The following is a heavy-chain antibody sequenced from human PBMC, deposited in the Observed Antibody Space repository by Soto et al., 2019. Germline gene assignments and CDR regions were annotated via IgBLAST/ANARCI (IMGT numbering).Heavy chain of an antibody. CDR3: AGAVAVTASNHFDY. CDR1: GGTFSSYA. CDR2: IIPIFGTA. Sequence: QVQLVQSGAEVKKPGSSVKVSCKASGGTFSSYAISWVRQAPGQAPEWTGGIIPIFGTANYAQKFQGRVTITADESTSTAYMELSSLRSEDTAVYYCAGAVAVTASNHFDYWGQGTMVTVSS. V-gene: IGHV1-69*01. D-gene: IGHD2-21*02. J-gene: IGHJ4*02.